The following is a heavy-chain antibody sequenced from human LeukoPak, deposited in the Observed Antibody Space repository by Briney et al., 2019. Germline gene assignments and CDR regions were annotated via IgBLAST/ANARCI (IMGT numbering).Heavy chain of an antibody. V-gene: IGHV4-38-2*02. J-gene: IGHJ6*03. D-gene: IGHD6-13*01. Sequence: SETLSLTCTVSGYSISSGYYWGWIRQPPGKGLEWIGSIYHSGSTYYNPSLKSRVTISVDTSKNQFSLKLSSVTAADTAVYYCARVDYSSTWSRDYYYMDVWGKGTTVTVSS. CDR3: ARVDYSSTWSRDYYYMDV. CDR1: GYSISSGYY. CDR2: IYHSGST.